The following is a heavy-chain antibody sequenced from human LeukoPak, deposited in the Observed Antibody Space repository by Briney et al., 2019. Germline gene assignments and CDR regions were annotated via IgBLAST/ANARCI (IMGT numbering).Heavy chain of an antibody. V-gene: IGHV1-18*04. D-gene: IGHD2-2*02. J-gene: IGHJ6*02. Sequence: GASVKVSCKASGYTFTSYYMHWVRQAPGQGLEWMGWISAYNGNTNYAQKLQGRVTMTTDTSTSTAYMELRSLRSDDTAVYYCARDLEFPIVVVPAAILGYYYYYGMDVWGQGTTVTVSS. CDR3: ARDLEFPIVVVPAAILGYYYYYGMDV. CDR2: ISAYNGNT. CDR1: GYTFTSYY.